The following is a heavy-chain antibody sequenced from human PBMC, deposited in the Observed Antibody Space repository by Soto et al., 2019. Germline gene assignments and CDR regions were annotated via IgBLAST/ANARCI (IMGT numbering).Heavy chain of an antibody. CDR2: INQDGTEI. CDR3: GRDSVEWLLSFYYYGIDV. D-gene: IGHD3-3*01. J-gene: IGHJ6*02. CDR1: GFSFSGYW. Sequence: GGSLRLSCAASGFSFSGYWMSWVRQAPGQGLEWVANINQDGTEIYYVDSVRGRFTSSRDNAKNSLYLQMNSLRAEDTAVYYCGRDSVEWLLSFYYYGIDVWGQGTTVTVSS. V-gene: IGHV3-7*01.